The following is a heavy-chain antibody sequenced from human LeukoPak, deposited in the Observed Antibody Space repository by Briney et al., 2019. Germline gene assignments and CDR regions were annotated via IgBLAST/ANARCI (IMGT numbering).Heavy chain of an antibody. Sequence: PSETLSLTCTVSGYSISSGYYWGWIRQPPGKGLEWIGSIYYSGSTYYNPSLKSRVTISVDTSKNQFSLKLSSVTAADTAVYYCARDISLRDSSGPWGQGTLVTVSS. J-gene: IGHJ5*02. D-gene: IGHD3-22*01. CDR3: ARDISLRDSSGP. CDR2: IYYSGST. V-gene: IGHV4-38-2*02. CDR1: GYSISSGYY.